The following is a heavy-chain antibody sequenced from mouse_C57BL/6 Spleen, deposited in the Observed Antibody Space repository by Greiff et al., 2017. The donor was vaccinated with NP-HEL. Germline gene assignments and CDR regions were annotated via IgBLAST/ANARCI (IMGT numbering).Heavy chain of an antibody. CDR2: IYPGDGDT. J-gene: IGHJ4*01. Sequence: QVQLQQSGPELVKPGASVKISCKASGYAFTSSWMNWVKQRPGKGLEWIGWIYPGDGDTNYNGKFKGKAPLTADKSSSTAYMQLSRLTSEASAVYFCARGEYYGSLYAMDYWGQGTSVTVSS. V-gene: IGHV1-82*01. CDR3: ARGEYYGSLYAMDY. CDR1: GYAFTSSW. D-gene: IGHD1-1*01.